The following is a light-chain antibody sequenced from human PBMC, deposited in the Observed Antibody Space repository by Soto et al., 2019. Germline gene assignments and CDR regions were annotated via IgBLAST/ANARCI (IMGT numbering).Light chain of an antibody. Sequence: DIQMTQSPSSLSASVGDRVTITCRASQSISSYLNWYQQKPGKAPKLLIFAASSLQSGVPSRFSGSRSGPDFTLTISSLQPEDFATYYCQQSYSTLWTFGQGTKGDIK. V-gene: IGKV1-39*01. CDR3: QQSYSTLWT. CDR2: AAS. J-gene: IGKJ1*01. CDR1: QSISSY.